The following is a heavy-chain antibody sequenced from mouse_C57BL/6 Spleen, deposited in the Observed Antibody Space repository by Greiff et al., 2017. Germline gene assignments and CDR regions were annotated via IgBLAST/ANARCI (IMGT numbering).Heavy chain of an antibody. J-gene: IGHJ4*01. V-gene: IGHV1-50*01. CDR1: GYTFTSYW. D-gene: IGHD4-1*02. Sequence: QVQLQQPGAELVKPGASVKLSCKASGYTFTSYWMQWVKQRPGQGLEWIGEIDPSDSYTNYTQKFKGKATLTVDTSSSTAYMQLSSLTSEDSAVYYCARSPTGTGYYAMDYWGQGTSVTVSS. CDR3: ARSPTGTGYYAMDY. CDR2: IDPSDSYT.